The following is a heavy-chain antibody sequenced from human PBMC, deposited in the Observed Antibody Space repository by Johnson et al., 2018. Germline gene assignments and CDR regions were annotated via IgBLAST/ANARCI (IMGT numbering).Heavy chain of an antibody. D-gene: IGHD2-15*01. CDR1: GFTFSSYA. J-gene: IGHJ3*02. Sequence: VQLVESGGGVVQPGRSLRLSCAASGFTFSSYAMHWVRQAPGKGLEWVEVISYDGSNKYYADSVKGRFPISRDNAKNSLYLQMNSLRAEDTAVYYCAREVAGAFDIWGQGTMVTVSS. CDR2: ISYDGSNK. CDR3: AREVAGAFDI. V-gene: IGHV3-30*04.